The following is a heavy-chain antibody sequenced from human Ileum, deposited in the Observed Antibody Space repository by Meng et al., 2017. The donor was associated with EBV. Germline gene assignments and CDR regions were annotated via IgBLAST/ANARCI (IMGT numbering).Heavy chain of an antibody. CDR3: ARHHHSPTFDY. CDR2: VVYSGTT. J-gene: IGHJ4*02. CDR1: GGSISSSRSS. V-gene: IGHV4-39*01. Sequence: QLHECSPGRLTPSAPLPLTSIARGGSISSSRSSWAWILQPPGWVLEWIGSVVYSGTTYYTSSLKSRVSISVDTSKNQFSLKLSSVTAADTAVYYCARHHHSPTFDYWGQGTLVTVSS. D-gene: IGHD1-14*01.